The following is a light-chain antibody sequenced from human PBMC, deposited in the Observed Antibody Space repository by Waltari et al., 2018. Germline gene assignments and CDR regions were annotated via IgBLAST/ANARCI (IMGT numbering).Light chain of an antibody. Sequence: QSALTQPASVSGSPGQSITISCTGTSSDVGGYHFVSWYQQHPGKAPKLIIYDVTERPSGVSHRFSGSKSGNTASLTISGLQAEDEADYYCSSYTSTSSYVFGAETKVTVL. CDR2: DVT. CDR1: SSDVGGYHF. J-gene: IGLJ1*01. CDR3: SSYTSTSSYV. V-gene: IGLV2-14*01.